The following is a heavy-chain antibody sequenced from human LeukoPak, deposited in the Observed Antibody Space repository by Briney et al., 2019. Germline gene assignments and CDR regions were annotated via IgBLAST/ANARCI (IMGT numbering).Heavy chain of an antibody. D-gene: IGHD5-18*01. CDR1: GYTFTSYD. V-gene: IGHV1-8*01. Sequence: VASVKVFCKASGYTFTSYDINWVRQATGQGLEWMGWMNPNSGNTGYAQKFRGRVTMTRNTSISTAYMELSSLRSEDTAVYYCAIVVDTAMGLDYWGQGTLVTVSS. J-gene: IGHJ4*02. CDR3: AIVVDTAMGLDY. CDR2: MNPNSGNT.